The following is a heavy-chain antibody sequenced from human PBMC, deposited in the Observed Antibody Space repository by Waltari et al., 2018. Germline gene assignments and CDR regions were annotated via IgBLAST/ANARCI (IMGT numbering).Heavy chain of an antibody. J-gene: IGHJ4*02. Sequence: YGASLRTYYWSWIRQPPGKGLEWIGYIYFSGSTKYNPSLKSRATISLDTSKNQFSLKVRSLSAADTAIYYCARGVDPDYWGQGTLVTVSS. V-gene: IGHV4-59*01. D-gene: IGHD5-12*01. CDR1: GASLRTYY. CDR3: ARGVDPDY. CDR2: IYFSGST.